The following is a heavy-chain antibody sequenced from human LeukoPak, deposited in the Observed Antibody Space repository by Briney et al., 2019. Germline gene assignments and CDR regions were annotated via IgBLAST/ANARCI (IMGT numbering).Heavy chain of an antibody. V-gene: IGHV1-18*01. CDR1: GYTFTSYG. CDR2: ISAYNGNT. D-gene: IGHD3-22*01. Sequence: ASVKVPCKASGYTFTSYGISWVRQAPGQGLEWMGWISAYNGNTNYAQKLQGRVTMTTDTSTSTAYMELRSLRSDDTAVYYCARVNYYDSSGYSRYFQHWGQGTLVTVSS. CDR3: ARVNYYDSSGYSRYFQH. J-gene: IGHJ1*01.